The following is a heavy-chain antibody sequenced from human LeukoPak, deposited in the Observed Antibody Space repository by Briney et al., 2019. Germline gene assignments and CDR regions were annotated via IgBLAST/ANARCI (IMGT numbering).Heavy chain of an antibody. V-gene: IGHV1-69*05. D-gene: IGHD3-10*01. CDR2: IIPIFGTA. CDR3: ARGFTIRAFDI. J-gene: IGHJ3*02. CDR1: GYTFTSYY. Sequence: GASVKVSCKASGYTFTSYYMHWVRQAPGQGLEWMGGIIPIFGTANYAQKFQGRVTMTTDTSTSTAYMELRSLRSDDTAVYYCARGFTIRAFDIWGQGTMVAVSS.